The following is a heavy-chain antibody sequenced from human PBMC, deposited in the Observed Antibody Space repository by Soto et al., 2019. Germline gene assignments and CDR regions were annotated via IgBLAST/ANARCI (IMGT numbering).Heavy chain of an antibody. CDR1: GGTFSSYA. D-gene: IGHD3-22*01. CDR2: IIPIFGTA. Sequence: QVQLVQSGAEVKKPGSSVKVSCKASGGTFSSYAISWVRQAPGQGLEWMGGIIPIFGTANYAKKFQGRDTITADKATSTGYMERSSLRYADKSVYYCAGDRGYDSSGPRADVWGQGSTVTDSS. J-gene: IGHJ6*01. V-gene: IGHV1-69*06. CDR3: AGDRGYDSSGPRADV.